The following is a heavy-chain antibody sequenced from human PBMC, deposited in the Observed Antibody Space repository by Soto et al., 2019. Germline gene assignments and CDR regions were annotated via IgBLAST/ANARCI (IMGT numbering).Heavy chain of an antibody. CDR2: INHSGST. Sequence: QVQLQQWGAGLLKPSETLSLTCAVYGGSFSGYYWSWIRQPPGKGLEWIGEINHSGSTNYNPSLKSRVTISVDTSKNQFSLKLSSVTAADTAVYYCARGNIVVVVAASFPGFDPWGQGTLVTVSS. CDR1: GGSFSGYY. D-gene: IGHD2-15*01. V-gene: IGHV4-34*01. CDR3: ARGNIVVVVAASFPGFDP. J-gene: IGHJ5*02.